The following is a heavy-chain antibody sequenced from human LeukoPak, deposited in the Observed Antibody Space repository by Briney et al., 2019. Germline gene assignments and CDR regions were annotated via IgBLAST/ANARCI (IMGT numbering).Heavy chain of an antibody. D-gene: IGHD4-17*01. CDR2: ISSSSSKI. J-gene: IGHJ4*02. CDR3: ARIYGDSNY. CDR1: GFTFSIFI. Sequence: GGSLRLSCAASGFTFSIFIMPWVRQAPGKGLEWVSSISSSSSKIYYADSVKGRFTISRDNAKNSLYLQMSSLRAEDTAVYYCARIYGDSNYWGQGTLVTVSS. V-gene: IGHV3-21*01.